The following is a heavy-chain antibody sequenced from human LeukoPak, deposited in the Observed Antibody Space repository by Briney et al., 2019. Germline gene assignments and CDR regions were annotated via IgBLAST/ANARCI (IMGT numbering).Heavy chain of an antibody. CDR2: IRSKAYGGTT. Sequence: GGSLRLSCTASGFTFGDYAMSWFRQAPGKGLEWVGFIRSKAYGGTTEYAASVKGRFTISRDDSKNTLYLQMNSLKTEDTAVYYCTTGGYRFDYWGQGTLVTVSS. CDR1: GFTFGDYA. D-gene: IGHD6-25*01. J-gene: IGHJ4*02. CDR3: TTGGYRFDY. V-gene: IGHV3-49*03.